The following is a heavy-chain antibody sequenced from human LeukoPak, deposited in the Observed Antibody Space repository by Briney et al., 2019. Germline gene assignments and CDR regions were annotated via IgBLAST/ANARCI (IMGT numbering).Heavy chain of an antibody. Sequence: GVSLRLSCAASGFTFSSYAMHWVRQAPGKGLEWVAVISYDGSNKYYADSVKGRFTISGDNSKNTLYLQMNSLRAEDTAVYYCARAYQWEPPSSWGQGTLVTVSS. J-gene: IGHJ4*02. CDR3: ARAYQWEPPSS. CDR2: ISYDGSNK. CDR1: GFTFSSYA. V-gene: IGHV3-30-3*01. D-gene: IGHD1-26*01.